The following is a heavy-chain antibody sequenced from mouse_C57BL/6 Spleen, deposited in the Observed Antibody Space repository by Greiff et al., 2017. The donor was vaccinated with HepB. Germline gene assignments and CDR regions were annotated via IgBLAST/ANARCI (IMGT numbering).Heavy chain of an antibody. CDR1: GYAFSSYW. J-gene: IGHJ4*01. Sequence: VKLQESGAELVKPGASVKISCKASGYAFSSYWMNWVKQRPGKGLEWIGQIYPGDGDTNYNGKFKGKATLTADKSSSTAYMQLSSLTSEEDAVYFCARGDVGAMDYWGQGTSVTVSS. D-gene: IGHD3-1*01. V-gene: IGHV1-80*01. CDR2: IYPGDGDT. CDR3: ARGDVGAMDY.